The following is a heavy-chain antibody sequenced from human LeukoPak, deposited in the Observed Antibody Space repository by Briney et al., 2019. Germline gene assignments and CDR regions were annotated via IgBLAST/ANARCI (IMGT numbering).Heavy chain of an antibody. V-gene: IGHV3-48*03. J-gene: IGHJ5*02. Sequence: GGSLRLSCAAPGFTFSSYEMNWVRQAPGKGLEWVSYISSSGSTIYYADSVKGRFTISRDNAKNSLYLQMNSLRAEDTAVYYCARTQASIGVVVAATIGWFDPWGQGTLVTVSS. CDR2: ISSSGSTI. CDR1: GFTFSSYE. D-gene: IGHD2-15*01. CDR3: ARTQASIGVVVAATIGWFDP.